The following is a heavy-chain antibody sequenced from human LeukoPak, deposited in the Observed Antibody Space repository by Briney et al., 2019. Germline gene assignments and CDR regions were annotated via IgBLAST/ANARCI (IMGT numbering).Heavy chain of an antibody. CDR1: GGSFSGYY. V-gene: IGHV4-34*01. D-gene: IGHD5-18*01. J-gene: IGHJ3*02. Sequence: PSETLSLTCAVYGGSFSGYYWSWIRQPPGKGLEWIGEINHSGSTNYSPSLKSRVTISVDTSKNQFSLKLSSVTAADTAVYYCARGQRGYSYGPAAFDIWGQGTMVTVSS. CDR2: INHSGST. CDR3: ARGQRGYSYGPAAFDI.